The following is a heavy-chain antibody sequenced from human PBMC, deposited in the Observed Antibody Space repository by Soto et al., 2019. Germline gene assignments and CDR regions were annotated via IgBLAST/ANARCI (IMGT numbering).Heavy chain of an antibody. J-gene: IGHJ6*02. D-gene: IGHD2-21*02. CDR1: GFTFSSCT. CDR3: SGFSGGACHKNYGMDV. V-gene: IGHV3-21*06. CDR2: ISPSSGHI. Sequence: EVHLVESGGGLVKPGGSLRLSCAVSGFTFSSCTMNWVRQAPGKGLEWVSSISPSSGHIYYADSGKGRFTISRDNAKNSRFLQMNSLGGEDTAVYYCSGFSGGACHKNYGMDVWGQGTTVTVSS.